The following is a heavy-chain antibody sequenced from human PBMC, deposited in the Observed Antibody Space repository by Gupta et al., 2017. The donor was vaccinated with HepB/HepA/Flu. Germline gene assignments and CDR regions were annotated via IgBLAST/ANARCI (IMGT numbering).Heavy chain of an antibody. Sequence: EVQLLESGGGLAQPGGSLRPSCAASGFTFANYAMTWVRQAPGKGLEWISTTSGSGESTYYADSVKGRFTFSRDNSKNMVYLQMSSLRGEDTAVYYGAKGAAPLDYWGQGALVTVSS. CDR2: TSGSGEST. CDR3: AKGAAPLDY. J-gene: IGHJ1*01. CDR1: GFTFANYA. V-gene: IGHV3-23*01. D-gene: IGHD6-6*01.